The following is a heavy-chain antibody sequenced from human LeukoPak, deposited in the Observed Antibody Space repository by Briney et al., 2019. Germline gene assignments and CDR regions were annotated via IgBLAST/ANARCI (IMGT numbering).Heavy chain of an antibody. V-gene: IGHV3-48*03. J-gene: IGHJ6*04. CDR1: GFTFSSYE. CDR2: ISSSGSTI. D-gene: IGHD3-10*01. Sequence: GGSLRLSCAASGFTFSSYEMNWVRQAPGKGLEWVSYISSSGSTIYYADSVKGRFTISRDNAKNSLYLQMDSLRAEDTAVYYCVKPPRLSIIRGEGMDVWGEETTVTVSS. CDR3: VKPPRLSIIRGEGMDV.